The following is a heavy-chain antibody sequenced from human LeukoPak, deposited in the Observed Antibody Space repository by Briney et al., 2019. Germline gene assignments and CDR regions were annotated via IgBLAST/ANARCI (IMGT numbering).Heavy chain of an antibody. V-gene: IGHV1-69*13. CDR2: IIPIFGTA. J-gene: IGHJ3*02. Sequence: ASVKVPCKASGGTFSSYAISWVRQAPGQGLEWMGGIIPIFGTANYAQKFRGRVTITADESTSTAYMELSSLRSEDTAVYYCARAPPHDAFDIWGQGTMVTVSS. CDR3: ARAPPHDAFDI. CDR1: GGTFSSYA.